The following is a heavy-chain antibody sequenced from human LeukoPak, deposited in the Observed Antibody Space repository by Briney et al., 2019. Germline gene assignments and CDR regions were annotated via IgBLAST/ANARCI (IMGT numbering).Heavy chain of an antibody. Sequence: PSETLSLTCTVSGGSISSSSYYWGWIRQPPGKGLEWIGSIYYSGSTYYNPSLKSRVTISVDTSKNQFPLKLSSVTAADTAVYYCARRDFWSGYFDYWGQGTLVTVSS. CDR3: ARRDFWSGYFDY. D-gene: IGHD3-3*01. J-gene: IGHJ4*02. CDR1: GGSISSSSYY. CDR2: IYYSGST. V-gene: IGHV4-39*01.